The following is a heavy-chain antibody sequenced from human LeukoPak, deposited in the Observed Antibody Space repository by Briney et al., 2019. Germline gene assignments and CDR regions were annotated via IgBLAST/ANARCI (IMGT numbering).Heavy chain of an antibody. D-gene: IGHD3-9*01. V-gene: IGHV1-18*01. CDR2: ISAYNGNT. Sequence: ASVKVSCKASGYTFTSYGISWVRQAPGQGLEWMGWISAYNGNTNYAQKLQGRVTMTTDTSTSTAYMELRSLRSDDTAVYYCARFLNFFDWLSPLQAFDIWGQGTMVTVSS. J-gene: IGHJ3*02. CDR3: ARFLNFFDWLSPLQAFDI. CDR1: GYTFTSYG.